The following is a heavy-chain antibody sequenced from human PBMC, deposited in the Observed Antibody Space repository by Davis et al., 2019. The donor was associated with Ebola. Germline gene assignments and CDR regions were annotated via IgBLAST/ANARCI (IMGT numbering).Heavy chain of an antibody. J-gene: IGHJ4*02. D-gene: IGHD6-13*01. CDR2: ISWNSYGK. V-gene: IGHV3-9*02. CDR3: TKDAVNAGTDY. CDR1: GFTSEDRA. Sequence: PGGSLRLSCVVSGFTSEDRATHWVRHRPGKGLEWVSGISWNSYGKDYADSVKGRFTISRDNARNSVYLQMNSLRAEDTALYYCTKDAVNAGTDYWGRGTLVIVSS.